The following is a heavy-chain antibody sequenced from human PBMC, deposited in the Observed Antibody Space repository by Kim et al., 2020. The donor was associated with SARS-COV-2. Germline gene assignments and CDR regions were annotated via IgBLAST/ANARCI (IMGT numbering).Heavy chain of an antibody. CDR1: GFTFSSYW. D-gene: IGHD6-19*01. V-gene: IGHV3-7*03. J-gene: IGHJ4*02. Sequence: GGSLRLSCAASGFTFSSYWMSWVRQAPGKGLEWVANIKQDGSEKYYVDSVKGRFTISRDNAKNSLYLQMNSLRAEDTAVYYCARDTKQWLVRGGYFDYWGQGTLVTVSS. CDR3: ARDTKQWLVRGGYFDY. CDR2: IKQDGSEK.